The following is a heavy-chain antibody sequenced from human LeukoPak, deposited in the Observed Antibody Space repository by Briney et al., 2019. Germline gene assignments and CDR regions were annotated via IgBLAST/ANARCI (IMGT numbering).Heavy chain of an antibody. CDR1: GFTFSSYA. Sequence: GGSLRLSCAASGFTFSSYAMNWVRQAPGRGLEWVSGFSGSGGTTYYADSVKGRFTISRDNSKNTLYLQMNSLRAEDTAVYYCADGNRCTSPNCLGYYYFYMDVWGKGTTVTVSS. D-gene: IGHD2-8*01. V-gene: IGHV3-23*01. CDR2: FSGSGGTT. J-gene: IGHJ6*03. CDR3: ADGNRCTSPNCLGYYYFYMDV.